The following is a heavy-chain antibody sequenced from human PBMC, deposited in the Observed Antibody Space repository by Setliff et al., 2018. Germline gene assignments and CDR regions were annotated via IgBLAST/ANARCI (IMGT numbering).Heavy chain of an antibody. V-gene: IGHV4-61*09. J-gene: IGHJ6*03. D-gene: IGHD3-3*01. Sequence: SETLSLTCTVSGGSLSSGPYYWTWVRQPAGKGLEWIGHIYTSWSTNYNPSLKGRATLSIDASKRQFSLKLTSVTAADTAVYYCARMSGFQYMDVWGKGTTVTVSS. CDR2: IYTSWST. CDR3: ARMSGFQYMDV. CDR1: GGSLSSGPYY.